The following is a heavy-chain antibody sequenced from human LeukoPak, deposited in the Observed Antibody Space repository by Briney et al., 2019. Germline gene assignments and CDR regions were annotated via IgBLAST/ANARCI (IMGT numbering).Heavy chain of an antibody. J-gene: IGHJ4*02. CDR1: GFTFDDYA. Sequence: GGSLRLSCAASGFTFDDYAMHWVRQAPGKGLEWVSLISWDGGSTYYADSVKGRFTISGDNSKNSLYLQMNSLRAEDTALYYCAKDNEIAVAGSPDYWGQGTLVTVSS. D-gene: IGHD6-19*01. V-gene: IGHV3-43D*03. CDR3: AKDNEIAVAGSPDY. CDR2: ISWDGGST.